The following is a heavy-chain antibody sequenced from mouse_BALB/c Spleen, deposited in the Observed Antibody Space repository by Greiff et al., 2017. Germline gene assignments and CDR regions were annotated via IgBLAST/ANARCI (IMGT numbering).Heavy chain of an antibody. D-gene: IGHD2-4*01. V-gene: IGHV1-4*02. CDR2: INPSSGYT. CDR1: GYTFTSYT. Sequence: QVQLKQSAAELARPGASVKMSCKASGYTFTSYTMHWVKQRPGQGLEWIGYINPSSGYTEYNQKFKDKTTLTADKSSSTAYMQLSSLTSEDSAVYYCARDYDYGYFDVWGAGTTVTVSS. J-gene: IGHJ1*01. CDR3: ARDYDYGYFDV.